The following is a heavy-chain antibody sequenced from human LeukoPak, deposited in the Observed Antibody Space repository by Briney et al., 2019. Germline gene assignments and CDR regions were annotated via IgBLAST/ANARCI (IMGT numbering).Heavy chain of an antibody. D-gene: IGHD3-3*01. Sequence: SETLSLTCTVSGGSISSYYWSWIRQHPGKGLEWIGYIYYSGSTYYNPSLKSRVTISVDTSKNQFSLKLSSVTAADTAVYYCARETSIFGVALDYWGQGTLVTVSS. CDR1: GGSISSYY. V-gene: IGHV4-59*06. J-gene: IGHJ4*02. CDR3: ARETSIFGVALDY. CDR2: IYYSGST.